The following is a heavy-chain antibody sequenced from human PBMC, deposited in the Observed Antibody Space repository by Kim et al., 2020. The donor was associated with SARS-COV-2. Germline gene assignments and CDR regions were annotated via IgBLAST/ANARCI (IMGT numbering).Heavy chain of an antibody. CDR1: GGSFSGYY. CDR2: INHSGST. CDR3: ARGAWIQLWSYFDY. J-gene: IGHJ4*02. Sequence: SETLSLTCAVYGGSFSGYYWSWIRQPPGKGLEWIGEINHSGSTNYNPSLKSRVTISVDTSKNQFSLKLSSVTAADTAVYYCARGAWIQLWSYFDYWGQGTLVTVSS. D-gene: IGHD5-18*01. V-gene: IGHV4-34*01.